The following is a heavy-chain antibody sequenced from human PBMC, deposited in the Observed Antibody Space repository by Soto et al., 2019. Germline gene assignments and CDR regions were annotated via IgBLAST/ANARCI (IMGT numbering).Heavy chain of an antibody. CDR2: TSYDGNNK. J-gene: IGHJ4*02. D-gene: IGHD1-26*01. CDR1: GFTFGNYG. Sequence: GGSLRLSCTVSGFTFGNYGMHWVRQAPGKGLEWVASTSYDGNNKYYADSLKGRFTISRDNSKKMVYLQMTSLGPEDTAVYYCAKGGGSARDFDYWGQGALVTVSS. CDR3: AKGGGSARDFDY. V-gene: IGHV3-30*18.